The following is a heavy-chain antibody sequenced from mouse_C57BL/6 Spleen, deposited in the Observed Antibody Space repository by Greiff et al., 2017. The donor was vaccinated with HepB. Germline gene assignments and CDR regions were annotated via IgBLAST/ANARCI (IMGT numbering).Heavy chain of an antibody. J-gene: IGHJ1*03. Sequence: EVKLMESGGGLVQPGGSMKLSCVASGFTFSNYWMNWVRQSPEKGLEWVAQIRLKSDNYATHYAESVKGRFTISRDDSKSSVYLQMNNLRAEDTGIYYCTGVNWDRDFDVWGTGTTVTVSS. CDR3: TGVNWDRDFDV. CDR1: GFTFSNYW. CDR2: IRLKSDNYAT. D-gene: IGHD4-1*01. V-gene: IGHV6-3*01.